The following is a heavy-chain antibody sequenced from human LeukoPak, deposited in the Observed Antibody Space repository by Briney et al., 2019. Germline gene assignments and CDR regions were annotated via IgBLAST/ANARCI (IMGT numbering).Heavy chain of an antibody. D-gene: IGHD3-22*01. CDR3: ARDDYYDSSGYY. Sequence: SETLSLTCTVSGGSISSSSYYWGWIRQPPGKGLEWIGSIYYSGSTYYNPSLKSRVTMSVDTSKNQFSLKLSSVTAADTAVYYCARDDYYDSSGYYWGQGTLVTVSS. CDR2: IYYSGST. CDR1: GGSISSSSYY. J-gene: IGHJ4*02. V-gene: IGHV4-39*07.